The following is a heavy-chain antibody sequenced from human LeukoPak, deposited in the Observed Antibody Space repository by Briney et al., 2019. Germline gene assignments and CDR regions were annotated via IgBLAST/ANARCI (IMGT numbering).Heavy chain of an antibody. CDR1: GYTFTSYA. Sequence: ASVKVSCKASGYTFTSYALNWVRQAPGQGHEWMGWINTNTGNPTYAQGFTGRFVFSLDTSVSTAYLQISSLKAEDTAVYYCARDDSSGYYHYFDYWGQGTLVTVSS. V-gene: IGHV7-4-1*02. CDR3: ARDDSSGYYHYFDY. CDR2: INTNTGNP. J-gene: IGHJ4*02. D-gene: IGHD3-22*01.